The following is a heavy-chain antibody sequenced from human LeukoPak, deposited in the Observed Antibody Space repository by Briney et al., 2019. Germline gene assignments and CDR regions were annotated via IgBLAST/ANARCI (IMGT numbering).Heavy chain of an antibody. Sequence: SETLSLTCTVSGGSISSSSYYWGWIRQPPGKGLEWIGSIYYSGSTYYNPSLKSRVTISVDTSKNQFSLKLSSVTVADTAVYYCAREGSATARPFVSNDYWGQGILVTVSS. CDR2: IYYSGST. D-gene: IGHD6-6*01. J-gene: IGHJ4*02. V-gene: IGHV4-39*07. CDR1: GGSISSSSYY. CDR3: AREGSATARPFVSNDY.